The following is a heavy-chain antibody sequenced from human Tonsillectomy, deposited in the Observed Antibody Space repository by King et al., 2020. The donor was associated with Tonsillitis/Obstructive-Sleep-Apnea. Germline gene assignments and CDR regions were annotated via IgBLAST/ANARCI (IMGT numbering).Heavy chain of an antibody. Sequence: VQLVESGSELKKPGASVKVSCTASGYTFTSYGMSWVRQAPGQGLEWVGWINTNTRNPTYAQGFTGRFVFSLDTSLSTAYLQIINLKAEDTAVYYCARDSPAGYHLPGGRYYYYYLDVWGKGTTVTVSS. J-gene: IGHJ6*03. CDR2: INTNTRNP. CDR1: GYTFTSYG. CDR3: ARDSPAGYHLPGGRYYYYYLDV. D-gene: IGHD2-2*01. V-gene: IGHV7-4-1*02.